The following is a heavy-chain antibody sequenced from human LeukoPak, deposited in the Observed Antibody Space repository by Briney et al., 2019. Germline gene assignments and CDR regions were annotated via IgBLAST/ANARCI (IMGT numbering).Heavy chain of an antibody. V-gene: IGHV3-7*01. Sequence: GGSLRLSCAASGFTFRNYWMGWVRQAPGKGLEWVANTKPAGTAEYYADSVRGRFTTSRDNANNFLYLQMNSLRGEDTAVYYCARDGGLHTNFDYWGQGTLVTVSS. CDR2: TKPAGTAE. J-gene: IGHJ4*02. D-gene: IGHD2-15*01. CDR1: GFTFRNYW. CDR3: ARDGGLHTNFDY.